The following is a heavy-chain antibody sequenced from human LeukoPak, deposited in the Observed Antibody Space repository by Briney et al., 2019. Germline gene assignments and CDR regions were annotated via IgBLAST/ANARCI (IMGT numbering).Heavy chain of an antibody. D-gene: IGHD2-2*01. CDR2: IYPGDSDT. J-gene: IGHJ4*02. Sequence: GESLKISCKGSGYSFTSYWIGWVRQMPGKGLEWMGIIYPGDSDTRYSPSFQGQVTISADKSISTAYLQWSSLKASDTAMYYCARHLVVPAAMDLTYYFDYWGQGTLVTVSS. V-gene: IGHV5-51*01. CDR3: ARHLVVPAAMDLTYYFDY. CDR1: GYSFTSYW.